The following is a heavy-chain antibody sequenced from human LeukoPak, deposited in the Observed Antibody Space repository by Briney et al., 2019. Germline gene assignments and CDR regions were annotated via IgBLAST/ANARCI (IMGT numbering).Heavy chain of an antibody. J-gene: IGHJ3*02. V-gene: IGHV3-23*01. CDR2: ISGSGGST. CDR3: AKDNYYDSSGYYYGFTLDAFDI. D-gene: IGHD3-22*01. CDR1: GFTFSSYA. Sequence: GGSLRLSCAASGFTFSSYAMSWVRQAPGKGLEWVSAISGSGGSTYYADSVKGRFTISRDNSKNTLYLQMNSLRAEDTAVYYCAKDNYYDSSGYYYGFTLDAFDIWGQGTMVTVSS.